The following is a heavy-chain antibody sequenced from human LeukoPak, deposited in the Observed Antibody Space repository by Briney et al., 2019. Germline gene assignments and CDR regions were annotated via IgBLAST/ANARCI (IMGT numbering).Heavy chain of an antibody. D-gene: IGHD3-22*01. J-gene: IGHJ4*02. V-gene: IGHV3-21*01. CDR1: VLTFSSYS. Sequence: TGGSLRLSGAASVLTFSSYSMNWVRQAPGKGLEWVSSISSSSSYIYYADSVKGRFTISRDNAKNSLYLQMNSLRAEDTAVYYCARGGHYDSTFDYWGQGTLVTVSS. CDR3: ARGGHYDSTFDY. CDR2: ISSSSSYI.